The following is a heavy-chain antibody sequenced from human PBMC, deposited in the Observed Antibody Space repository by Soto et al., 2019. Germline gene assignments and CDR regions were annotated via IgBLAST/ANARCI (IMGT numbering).Heavy chain of an antibody. Sequence: GGSLRLSCAASGFTFSSYAMSWVRQAPGKGLEWVSAISGSGGSTYYADSVKGRFTISRDNSKNTLYLQMNSLRAEDTAVYYCAKGDLNYYYYYMDVWGKGTTVTVSS. CDR1: GFTFSSYA. J-gene: IGHJ6*03. D-gene: IGHD2-21*02. CDR2: ISGSGGST. CDR3: AKGDLNYYYYYMDV. V-gene: IGHV3-23*01.